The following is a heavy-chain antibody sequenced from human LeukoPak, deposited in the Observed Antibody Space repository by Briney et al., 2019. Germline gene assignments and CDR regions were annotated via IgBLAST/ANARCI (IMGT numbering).Heavy chain of an antibody. CDR2: IRSRSAGGTT. Sequence: GGSLGLSCAASGLTFNNARKSWGRQAPGKGPEWVGRIRSRSAGGTTDYGAPVKGRFTISRDDSKNTLYLQMSSLKTEDTAVYYCSTGGGTHDYWGQGTLVTVSS. D-gene: IGHD2-15*01. V-gene: IGHV3-15*01. J-gene: IGHJ4*02. CDR1: GLTFNNAR. CDR3: STGGGTHDY.